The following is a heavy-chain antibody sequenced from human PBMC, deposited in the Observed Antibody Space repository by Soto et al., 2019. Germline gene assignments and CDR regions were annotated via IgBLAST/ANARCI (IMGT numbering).Heavy chain of an antibody. D-gene: IGHD2-2*01. Sequence: QVQLQESGPGLVKPSQTLSLTCTVSGGSISSGGYYWSWIRQHPGKGLEWIGYIYYSGSTYYNPPLKSRVTISXXTXKXXFSLKLSSVTAADTAVYYCARDWGRGYCISTSCSVWGQGTLVTVSS. CDR2: IYYSGST. CDR1: GGSISSGGYY. J-gene: IGHJ4*02. CDR3: ARDWGRGYCISTSCSV. V-gene: IGHV4-31*03.